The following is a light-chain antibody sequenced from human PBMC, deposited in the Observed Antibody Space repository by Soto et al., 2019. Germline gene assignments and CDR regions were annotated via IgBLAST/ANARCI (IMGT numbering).Light chain of an antibody. CDR2: GAS. CDR1: QIVINT. V-gene: IGKV3-15*01. Sequence: EIVVTQSPATLSVSPGERATLSCRTSQIVINTLAWYQQKPGQAPSLLIYGASTRVTGIPARFSGSGWGTEFTLTISSVQSEDSAVYYCQQYNNRPPWTFGHGTKVEIK. J-gene: IGKJ1*01. CDR3: QQYNNRPPWT.